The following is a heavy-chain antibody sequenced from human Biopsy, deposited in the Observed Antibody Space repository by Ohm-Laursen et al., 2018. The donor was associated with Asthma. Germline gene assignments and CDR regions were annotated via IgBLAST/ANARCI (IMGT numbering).Heavy chain of an antibody. D-gene: IGHD2-21*01. CDR2: IATDGSNK. CDR3: VKDHRPGYYYFDD. CDR1: GFTFSSYS. Sequence: SLRLSCAASGFTFSSYSMHWVRQAPGRGPEYVSFIATDGSNKFYADSVKGRFTVSRDNSKHTLYLHMTGLRADDTGVYCCVKDHRPGYYYFDDWGQGAQVTVSS. V-gene: IGHV3-64D*08. J-gene: IGHJ4*02.